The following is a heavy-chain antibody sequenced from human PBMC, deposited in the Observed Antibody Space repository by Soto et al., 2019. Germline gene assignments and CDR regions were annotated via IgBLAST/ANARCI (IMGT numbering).Heavy chain of an antibody. CDR1: GYTFTSYG. V-gene: IGHV1-18*04. CDR2: ISAYNGNT. Sequence: QVQLVQSGAEVKNPGASVKVSCKASGYTFTSYGISWVRQAPGQGLEWMGWISAYNGNTNYAQKLQGRVTMTTDTSTSTAYMELRSLRSDDTAVYYCARSRVMITFGGAQLDAFDIWGQGTMVTVSS. J-gene: IGHJ3*02. D-gene: IGHD3-16*01. CDR3: ARSRVMITFGGAQLDAFDI.